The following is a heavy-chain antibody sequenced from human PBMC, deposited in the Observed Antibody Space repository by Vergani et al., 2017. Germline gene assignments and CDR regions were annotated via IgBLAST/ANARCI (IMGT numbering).Heavy chain of an antibody. J-gene: IGHJ3*02. CDR2: INPNSGGT. Sequence: QVQLVQSGAEVKKPGASVKVSCKASGYTFTGYYMHWVRQAPGQGLEWMGWINPNSGGTNYAQKFQGRVTRTRDTSISTAYMELSSLRSEDTAVYYCARDHGSWTGAFDSWGQGTMVTVSS. CDR3: ARDHGSWTGAFDS. V-gene: IGHV1-2*02. CDR1: GYTFTGYY. D-gene: IGHD3-10*01.